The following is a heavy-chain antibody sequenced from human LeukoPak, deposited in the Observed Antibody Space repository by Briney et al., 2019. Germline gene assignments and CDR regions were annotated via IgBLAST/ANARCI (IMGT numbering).Heavy chain of an antibody. V-gene: IGHV4-59*01. CDR1: GGSISSYY. CDR2: IYYSGST. CDR3: ARVRNGDYRFDY. J-gene: IGHJ4*02. D-gene: IGHD4-17*01. Sequence: PSETLSLTCTVSGGSISSYYWSWIRQPPGKGLEWIGYIYYSGSTNYNPSLKSRVTISVDTSKNQFSLKLSSVTAADTAVYYCARVRNGDYRFDYWGQGTLVTVSS.